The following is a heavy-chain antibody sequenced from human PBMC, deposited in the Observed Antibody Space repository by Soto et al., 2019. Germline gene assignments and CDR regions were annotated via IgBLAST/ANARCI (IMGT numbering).Heavy chain of an antibody. D-gene: IGHD2-15*01. CDR2: ISAYNGNT. V-gene: IGHV1-18*04. CDR3: ASCSGGSCVPSHYYYYGMDV. CDR1: VYTFNSYG. J-gene: IGHJ6*02. Sequence: SVKFTCKESVYTFNSYGISWVRQAPGQGLEWMGWISAYNGNTNYAQKLQGRVTMTTDTSTSTAYMELRSLRSDDTAVYSCASCSGGSCVPSHYYYYGMDVWGQATKVT.